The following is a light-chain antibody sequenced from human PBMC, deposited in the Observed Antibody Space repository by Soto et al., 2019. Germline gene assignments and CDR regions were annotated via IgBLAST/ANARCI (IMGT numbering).Light chain of an antibody. CDR1: RDSGSD. Sequence: QMTKQKCSLSAAVVYGMTITCRVSRDSGSDLSWYQQKPEKAPSLLIYAASNLQSGVPSRFSGSGSVTEFARTISSLQPDEFATDYFQENKSDCPWTFGHGTKVDIK. J-gene: IGKJ1*01. V-gene: IGKV1-17*01. CDR3: QENKSDCPWT. CDR2: AAS.